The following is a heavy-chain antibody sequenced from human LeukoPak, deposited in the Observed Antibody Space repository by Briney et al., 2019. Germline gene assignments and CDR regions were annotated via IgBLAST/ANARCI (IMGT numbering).Heavy chain of an antibody. CDR2: IYYSGST. V-gene: IGHV4-39*01. Sequence: SETLSLTCNVSGGSFISSSYYGGWIRQPPGKGLEWIGSIYYSGSTYYNPSLKSRVTISVDTSKNQFSLKLSSVTAADTAVYYCARRDSSGVVPRCVYWGQGTLVTASS. D-gene: IGHD6-25*01. J-gene: IGHJ4*02. CDR1: GGSFISSSYY. CDR3: ARRDSSGVVPRCVY.